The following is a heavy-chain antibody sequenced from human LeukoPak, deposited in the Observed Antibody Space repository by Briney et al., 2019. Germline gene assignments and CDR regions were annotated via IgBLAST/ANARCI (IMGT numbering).Heavy chain of an antibody. CDR3: ARGWELLPNTYYYYYYGMDV. D-gene: IGHD1-26*01. CDR2: INHSGST. Sequence: SETLSLTCAVYGGSFSGYYWSWIRQPPGKGLEWIGDINHSGSTNYNPSLKSRVTISVDASKNQFSLKLSSVTAADTAVYYCARGWELLPNTYYYYYYGMDVWGQGTTVTVSS. V-gene: IGHV4-34*01. J-gene: IGHJ6*02. CDR1: GGSFSGYY.